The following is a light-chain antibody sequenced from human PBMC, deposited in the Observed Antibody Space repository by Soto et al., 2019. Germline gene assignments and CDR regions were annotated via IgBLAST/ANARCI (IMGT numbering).Light chain of an antibody. CDR2: DVS. Sequence: QSALTQPASVSGSPGQSITISCTGTSSDVGGYNYVSWYQQHPGKAPKLMIYDVSNRPSGVSNPFSGSKSGNTASLTISGLQAEDEADYYCSSYPSSTTLVFGGGTKLTVL. CDR1: SSDVGGYNY. CDR3: SSYPSSTTLV. J-gene: IGLJ2*01. V-gene: IGLV2-14*01.